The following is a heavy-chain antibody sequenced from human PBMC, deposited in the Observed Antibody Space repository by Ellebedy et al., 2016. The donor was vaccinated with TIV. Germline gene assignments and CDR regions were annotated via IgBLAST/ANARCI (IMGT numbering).Heavy chain of an antibody. V-gene: IGHV1-46*01. D-gene: IGHD4-17*01. J-gene: IGHJ5*02. CDR1: GYSFTSYY. CDR2: IRPSGGRT. CDR3: ARDSERGDDGWFDP. Sequence: ASVKVSXXTSGYSFTSYYMHWVRHAPGQGLEWMGLIRPSGGRTSYAQKFQGRVILTRDTSTRTFYMELYSLRSEDTAVYYCARDSERGDDGWFDPWGQGTLVTVSS.